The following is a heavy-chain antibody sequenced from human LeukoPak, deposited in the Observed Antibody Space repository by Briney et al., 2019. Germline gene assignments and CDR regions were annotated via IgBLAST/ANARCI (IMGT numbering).Heavy chain of an antibody. D-gene: IGHD2-2*01. J-gene: IGHJ4*02. CDR1: GLTFNNYA. V-gene: IGHV3-23*01. CDR2: ISGRGASK. CDR3: AKGVVVAPDVTPFDY. Sequence: GGSLRLSCAVSGLTFNNYAMSWVRQAPGKGLEWVSGISGRGASKYYADSVKGPFTISRDNSKNTLYLQMNSLRAEDTAVYYCAKGVVVAPDVTPFDYWGQGTLVTVSS.